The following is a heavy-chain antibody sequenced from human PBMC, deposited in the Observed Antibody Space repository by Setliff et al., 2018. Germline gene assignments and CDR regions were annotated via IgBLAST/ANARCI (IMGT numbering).Heavy chain of an antibody. D-gene: IGHD5-12*01. Sequence: PSETLSLTCTVSGGYISTSSWSWIRQPPGKGLEWIADIYYSGSTNYNPSLKSRVTISVDRAKNQFSLKLSSVTAADTAMYYCAKGGSTQVFDYWGQGTLVTVSS. J-gene: IGHJ4*02. CDR1: GGYISTSS. V-gene: IGHV4-59*01. CDR3: AKGGSTQVFDY. CDR2: IYYSGST.